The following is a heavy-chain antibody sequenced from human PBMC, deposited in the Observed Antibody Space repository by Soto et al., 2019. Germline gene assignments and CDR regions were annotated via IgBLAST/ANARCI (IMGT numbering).Heavy chain of an antibody. D-gene: IGHD3-22*01. CDR2: ISSSSSYI. J-gene: IGHJ4*02. CDR3: ARGLFYYDSSGYLGY. CDR1: GFPFSSYS. Sequence: GGSHRLSCTASGFPFSSYSMNWVRQAPGKGLEWVSSISSSSSYIYYADSVKGRFTISRDNAKNSLYLQMNSLRAEDTAVYYCARGLFYYDSSGYLGYWGQGTLVTVSS. V-gene: IGHV3-21*01.